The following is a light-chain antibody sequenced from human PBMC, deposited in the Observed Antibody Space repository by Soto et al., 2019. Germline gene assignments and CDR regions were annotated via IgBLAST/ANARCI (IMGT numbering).Light chain of an antibody. Sequence: QSVLTQPASVSGSPGQSITISCTGTSSDVGIHNYVSWYQQHPGKAPKLMIYQVTNRPSGVSNRFSGSKSGNTASLTISGLQAEDEADYYCSSYTGSTNYVFGTGTKV. CDR3: SSYTGSTNYV. J-gene: IGLJ1*01. CDR1: SSDVGIHNY. V-gene: IGLV2-14*01. CDR2: QVT.